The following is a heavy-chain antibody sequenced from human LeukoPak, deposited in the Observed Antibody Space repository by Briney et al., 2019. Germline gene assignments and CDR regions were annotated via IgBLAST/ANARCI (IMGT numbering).Heavy chain of an antibody. CDR1: GYTFTSYY. CDR3: ARAQVKGIAVAGSMNWFDP. J-gene: IGHJ5*02. V-gene: IGHV1-46*01. CDR2: INPSGGST. D-gene: IGHD6-19*01. Sequence: ASVKVSCKASGYTFTSYYMHWVRQAPGQGLEWMGIINPSGGSTSYAQKFQGRVTMTRDTSTSTVYMELSSLRSEDTAVYYCARAQVKGIAVAGSMNWFDPWGQGTLVTVSS.